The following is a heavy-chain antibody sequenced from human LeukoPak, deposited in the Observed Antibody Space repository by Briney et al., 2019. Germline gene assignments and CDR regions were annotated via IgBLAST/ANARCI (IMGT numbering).Heavy chain of an antibody. CDR1: GGSISSGGYY. V-gene: IGHV4-31*03. CDR3: ARDSGMIVHY. D-gene: IGHD3-22*01. CDR2: IYYSGST. J-gene: IGHJ4*02. Sequence: SETLSLTCTVSGGSISSGGYYWSWIRQHPGKGLEWIGYIYYSGSTYYNPSLKSRVNISVDTSKNQFSLKLSAVTAADTAVYYCARDSGMIVHYWGQGTLVTVSS.